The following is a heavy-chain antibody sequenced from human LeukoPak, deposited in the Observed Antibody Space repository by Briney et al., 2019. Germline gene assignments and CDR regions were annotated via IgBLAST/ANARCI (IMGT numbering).Heavy chain of an antibody. D-gene: IGHD2-2*01. CDR3: ARGLGYCSSTRCSPGYYMDV. Sequence: GGSLRLSCAASGFTFSSYEMNWVRQAPGKGLEWVSYISSSGSTIYYADSVKGRFTISRDNAKHSLYLQMNSLGADDTAVYFCARGLGYCSSTRCSPGYYMDVWGKGTTVTVSS. J-gene: IGHJ6*03. CDR1: GFTFSSYE. V-gene: IGHV3-48*03. CDR2: ISSSGSTI.